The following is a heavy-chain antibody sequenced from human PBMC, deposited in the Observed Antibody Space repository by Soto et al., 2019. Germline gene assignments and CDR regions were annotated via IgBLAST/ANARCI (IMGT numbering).Heavy chain of an antibody. CDR2: ISAYNGNT. J-gene: IGHJ4*02. D-gene: IGHD3-10*01. CDR3: ARALTYYYGSGSPNLDY. CDR1: GYTFTSYG. Sequence: ASVKLSCKASGYTFTSYGISCVRQAPGQGFEWMGWISAYNGNTNYAQKLQGRVTMTTDTSTSTAYMELRSLRSDDTAVYYCARALTYYYGSGSPNLDYWGQGTLVTVSS. V-gene: IGHV1-18*01.